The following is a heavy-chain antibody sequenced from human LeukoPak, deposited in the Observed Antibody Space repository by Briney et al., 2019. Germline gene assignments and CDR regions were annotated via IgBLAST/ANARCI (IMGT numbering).Heavy chain of an antibody. V-gene: IGHV3-66*01. CDR2: IYSDGST. CDR1: GFTVSSSY. CDR3: ARVGSIEAAGTLDY. J-gene: IGHJ4*02. Sequence: PGGSLRLSCAASGFTVSSSYISWVRQAPGKGLEWVSLIYSDGSTYYADSVKGRFTISRDNSKNTLHLQMNSLRAEDTAMYYWARVGSIEAAGTLDYWGQGILVTVSS. D-gene: IGHD6-13*01.